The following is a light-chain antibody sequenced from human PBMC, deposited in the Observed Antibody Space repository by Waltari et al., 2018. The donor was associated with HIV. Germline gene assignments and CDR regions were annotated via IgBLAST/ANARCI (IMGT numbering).Light chain of an antibody. Sequence: SYFLTQPPSVSVAPGTAATISCDGWKLASKSVHWYKQHAGQAPVLVIRFTADRPSGIPDRFSGSNSGNTATLTITRVEVGDEADYYCQVWDSSNHHVVFGGGTELTVL. V-gene: IGLV3-21*01. CDR2: FTA. CDR1: KLASKS. J-gene: IGLJ3*02. CDR3: QVWDSSNHHVV.